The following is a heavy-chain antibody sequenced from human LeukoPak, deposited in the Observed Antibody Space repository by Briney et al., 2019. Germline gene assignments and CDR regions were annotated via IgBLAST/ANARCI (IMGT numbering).Heavy chain of an antibody. J-gene: IGHJ5*02. CDR2: ISSSSSTI. Sequence: GGSLRLSCAASGFTFSSYSMNWVRQAQGKGLEWVSYISSSSSTIYYADSVKGRFTISRDNAKNSLYLQMNSLRAEDTAVYYCAREARGSGSYSWFDPWGQGTLVTVSS. V-gene: IGHV3-48*04. D-gene: IGHD1-26*01. CDR1: GFTFSSYS. CDR3: AREARGSGSYSWFDP.